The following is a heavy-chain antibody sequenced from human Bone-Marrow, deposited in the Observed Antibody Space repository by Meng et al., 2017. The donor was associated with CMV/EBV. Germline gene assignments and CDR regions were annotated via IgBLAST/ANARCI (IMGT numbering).Heavy chain of an antibody. CDR1: GYTFTSYD. V-gene: IGHV1-8*01. CDR2: MNPNSGNT. D-gene: IGHD2-2*01. CDR3: ARDLGYCSSTSCFPAYYYGMDV. J-gene: IGHJ6*01. Sequence: ASVKVSCKASGYTFTSYDINWVRQATGQGLEWMGWMNPNSGNTGYAQKFQGRVTMTRNTSISTAYMELSSLRSEDTAVYYCARDLGYCSSTSCFPAYYYGMDVWGQGTTVTGSS.